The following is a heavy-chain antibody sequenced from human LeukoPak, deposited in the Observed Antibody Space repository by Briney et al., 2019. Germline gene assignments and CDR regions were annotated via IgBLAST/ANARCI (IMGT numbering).Heavy chain of an antibody. D-gene: IGHD3-22*01. Sequence: GSLRLSCAASGFTFSSYAMHWVRQAPGKGLEWVAVISYDGSNKYYADSVKGRFTISRDSSKNTLYLQMNSLRAEDTAVYYCAREDYYDSSGYLDFDYWGQGTLVTVSS. CDR3: AREDYYDSSGYLDFDY. CDR1: GFTFSSYA. CDR2: ISYDGSNK. J-gene: IGHJ4*02. V-gene: IGHV3-30-3*01.